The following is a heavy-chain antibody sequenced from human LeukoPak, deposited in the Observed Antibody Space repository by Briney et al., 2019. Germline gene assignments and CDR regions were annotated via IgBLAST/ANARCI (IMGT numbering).Heavy chain of an antibody. CDR3: ARGRSANYDDAFDI. CDR1: GGSISSGGYS. J-gene: IGHJ3*02. D-gene: IGHD3-22*01. V-gene: IGHV4-30-2*01. Sequence: PSETLSLTCAVSGGSISSGGYSWSWIRQPPGKGLEWIGYIYHSGSTHYNPSLKSRVTISVDRSKNQFSLKLSSVTATDTAVYYCARGRSANYDDAFDIWGQGTMVTVSS. CDR2: IYHSGST.